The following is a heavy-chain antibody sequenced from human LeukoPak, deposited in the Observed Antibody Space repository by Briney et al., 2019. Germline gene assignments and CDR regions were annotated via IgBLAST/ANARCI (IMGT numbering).Heavy chain of an antibody. Sequence: GGSLRLSCAASGFMFSSYAMSWVRQAPGKGLEWVSAISGSGGNTYYADSVKGRFTISRDNSKNTLYLQMNSLRAEDTAVYYCAKSGRITMSRDAFDIWGQGTMVTVSS. V-gene: IGHV3-23*01. CDR3: AKSGRITMSRDAFDI. CDR2: ISGSGGNT. J-gene: IGHJ3*02. D-gene: IGHD3-10*02. CDR1: GFMFSSYA.